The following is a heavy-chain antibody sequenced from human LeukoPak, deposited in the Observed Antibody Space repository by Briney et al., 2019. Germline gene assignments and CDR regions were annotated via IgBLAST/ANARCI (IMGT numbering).Heavy chain of an antibody. V-gene: IGHV3-30*02. J-gene: IGHJ5*01. D-gene: IGHD3-10*01. CDR3: AKELRLYGSGSYFNGFDS. CDR1: GFTFSSYG. Sequence: PGGSLRLSCAASGFTFSSYGMHWVRQAPGKGLEWVAFIRYDGSHKYYADSVKGRFTTSRDNFRNTLYLQMNSLRPEDTAVYYCAKELRLYGSGSYFNGFDSWGQGTLITVSS. CDR2: IRYDGSHK.